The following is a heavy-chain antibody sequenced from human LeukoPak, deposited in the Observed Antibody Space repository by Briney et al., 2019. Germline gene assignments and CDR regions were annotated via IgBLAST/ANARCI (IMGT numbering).Heavy chain of an antibody. CDR2: IYYSGST. CDR3: ARDRVVTPYNWFDP. CDR1: GGSISSSSYY. Sequence: SETLSLTCTVSGGSISSSSYYWGWIRQPPGKGLEWIGSIYYSGSTYYNPSLKSRVTISVDTSKNQFSLKLSSVTAADTAVYYCARDRVVTPYNWFDPWGQGTLVTVSS. J-gene: IGHJ5*02. V-gene: IGHV4-39*07. D-gene: IGHD4-23*01.